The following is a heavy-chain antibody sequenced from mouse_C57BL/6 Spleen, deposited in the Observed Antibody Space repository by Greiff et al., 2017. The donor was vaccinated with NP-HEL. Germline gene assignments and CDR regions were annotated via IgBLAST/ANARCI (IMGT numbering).Heavy chain of an antibody. J-gene: IGHJ2*01. Sequence: QVQLKESGPGLVQPSQSLSITCTVSGFSLTSYGVHWVRQSPGKGLEWLGVIWSGGSTDYHAAFISRLSISKDNSKSQVFFKMNSLQADDTAIYYCARGGYGKRYFDYWGQGTTLTVSS. D-gene: IGHD2-1*01. CDR3: ARGGYGKRYFDY. V-gene: IGHV2-2*01. CDR2: IWSGGST. CDR1: GFSLTSYG.